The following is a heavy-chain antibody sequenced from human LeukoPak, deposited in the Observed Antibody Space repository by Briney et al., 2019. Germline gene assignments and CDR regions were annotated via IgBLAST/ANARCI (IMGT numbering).Heavy chain of an antibody. CDR1: GGSFSGYY. CDR2: INHSGST. J-gene: IGHJ6*03. V-gene: IGHV4-34*01. D-gene: IGHD2-2*01. Sequence: PSETLSLTCAVYGGSFSGYYWSWIRQPPGKGLEWIGEINHSGSTNYNPSLKSRVTISVDTSKNQFSLKLSSVTAADTAVYYCASGRDCSSTSCYDGYYYYMDVWGKGTTVTVSS. CDR3: ASGRDCSSTSCYDGYYYYMDV.